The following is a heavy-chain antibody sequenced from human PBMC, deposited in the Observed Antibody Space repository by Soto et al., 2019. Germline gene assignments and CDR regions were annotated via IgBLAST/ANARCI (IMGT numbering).Heavy chain of an antibody. CDR3: ARDHRWGYEYGDYGAF. Sequence: EVQLVESGGGVVRPGGSLRLACVVSGFSLEAYGMSWVRQAPGKGPEWVSGMHRNGNSTGYADAVKGRFTICRDDDKNSLYLQMSSLRAEGTAFYYCARDHRWGYEYGDYGAFWGHGTLVTVSS. V-gene: IGHV3-20*04. D-gene: IGHD4-17*01. J-gene: IGHJ1*01. CDR1: GFSLEAYG. CDR2: MHRNGNST.